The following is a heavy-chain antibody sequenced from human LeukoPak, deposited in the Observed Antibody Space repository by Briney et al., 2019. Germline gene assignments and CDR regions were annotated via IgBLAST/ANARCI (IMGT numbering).Heavy chain of an antibody. CDR3: ARSSRDYGGYYYMDV. Sequence: GGSLRLFCAASGFTFSSYAMSWVRQAPGKGLEWVSAISGSGGSTYYADSVKGRFTISRDNSKNTLYLQMNSLRAEDTAVYYCARSSRDYGGYYYMDVWGKGTTVTVSS. CDR1: GFTFSSYA. V-gene: IGHV3-23*01. J-gene: IGHJ6*03. CDR2: ISGSGGST. D-gene: IGHD4-17*01.